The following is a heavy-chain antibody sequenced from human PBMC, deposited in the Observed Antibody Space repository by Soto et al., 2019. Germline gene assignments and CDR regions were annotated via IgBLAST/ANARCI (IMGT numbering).Heavy chain of an antibody. J-gene: IGHJ6*03. D-gene: IGHD6-19*01. V-gene: IGHV1-18*01. CDR1: GYSFTNYG. Sequence: QDELVQSGAEVKKPGASVTVSCKASGYSFTNYGVTGVRQAPGQGLEWMGWISAFNGNTHYAQNLQGRVTMTTDASTSTAYMGLRSLRSDDTAVYYCARDRGVAPPVAGNTHYYFYMDVWGKGTMVSVSS. CDR3: ARDRGVAPPVAGNTHYYFYMDV. CDR2: ISAFNGNT.